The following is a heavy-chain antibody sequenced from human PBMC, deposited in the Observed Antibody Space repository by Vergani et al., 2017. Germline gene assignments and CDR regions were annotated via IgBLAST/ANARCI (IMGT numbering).Heavy chain of an antibody. J-gene: IGHJ6*03. V-gene: IGHV1-2*02. CDR3: ARDKMGVVVPVAAIPYYYMDV. D-gene: IGHD2-2*01. CDR2: INPNSGGT. Sequence: QVQLVQSGAEVQKPGASVKVSCKASGYTFTGYYMHWVRQAPGQGLEWMGWINPNSGGTNYAQKFQGRVTMTRDTSISTAYMELSRLRSDDTAVYYCARDKMGVVVPVAAIPYYYMDVWGKGTTVTVSS. CDR1: GYTFTGYY.